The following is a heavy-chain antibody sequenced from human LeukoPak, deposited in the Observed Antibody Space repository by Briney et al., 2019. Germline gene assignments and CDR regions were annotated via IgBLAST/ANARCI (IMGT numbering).Heavy chain of an antibody. J-gene: IGHJ4*02. V-gene: IGHV4-34*01. D-gene: IGHD3-10*01. Sequence: SETLSLTCAVYGGSFSGYYWSWIRQPPGKGLEWIGEINHSGSTNYNPSLKSRVTISVGTSKNQFSLKLSSVTAADTAVYYCARTGGSGSPISNYWGQGTLVTVSS. CDR2: INHSGST. CDR1: GGSFSGYY. CDR3: ARTGGSGSPISNY.